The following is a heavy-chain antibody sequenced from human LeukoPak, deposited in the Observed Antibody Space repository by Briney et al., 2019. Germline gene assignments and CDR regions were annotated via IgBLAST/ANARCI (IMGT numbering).Heavy chain of an antibody. D-gene: IGHD3-22*01. J-gene: IGHJ4*02. V-gene: IGHV4-34*01. CDR2: INHSGST. CDR3: ARGYYDSSGYYPFDY. CDR1: GGSFSGYY. Sequence: SEALSLTCAVYGGSFSGYYWSWICQPPGKGLEWSGEINHSGSTNYNPSLKSRVTISVDTSKNQFSLKLSSVTAADTAVYYCARGYYDSSGYYPFDYWGQGTLVIVSS.